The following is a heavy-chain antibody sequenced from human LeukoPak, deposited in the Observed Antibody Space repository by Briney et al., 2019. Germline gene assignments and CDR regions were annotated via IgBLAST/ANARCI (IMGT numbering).Heavy chain of an antibody. CDR2: IIPIFGTA. CDR1: GGTFSSYA. V-gene: IGHV1-69*01. D-gene: IGHD2-2*01. Sequence: GSSVKVSCKASGGTFSSYAISWVRRAPGQGLEWMGGIIPIFGTANYAQKFQGRVTITADESTSTAYMELSSLRSEDTAVYYCAAGYCSSTSCYRPGAFDIWGQGTMVTVSS. CDR3: AAGYCSSTSCYRPGAFDI. J-gene: IGHJ3*02.